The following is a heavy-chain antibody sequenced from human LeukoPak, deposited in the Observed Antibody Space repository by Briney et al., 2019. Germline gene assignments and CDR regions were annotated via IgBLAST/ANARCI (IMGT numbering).Heavy chain of an antibody. CDR1: GFTFSRYW. D-gene: IGHD6-19*01. CDR3: AKIQGWFNDAFHI. Sequence: PGGSLRLSCVASGFTFSRYWMHWVRQAPGKGLVWVSRINSDGRSTNYADSVKGRFSISRDTSTNTLFMQMNSLRVEDTAIYYCAKIQGWFNDAFHIGGQGTNVIVSS. J-gene: IGHJ3*02. CDR2: INSDGRST. V-gene: IGHV3-74*01.